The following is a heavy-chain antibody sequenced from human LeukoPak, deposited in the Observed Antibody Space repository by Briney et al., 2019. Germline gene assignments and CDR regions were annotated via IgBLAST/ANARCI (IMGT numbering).Heavy chain of an antibody. CDR3: AVYSNDAFDI. D-gene: IGHD2-21*01. CDR2: IYHSGST. J-gene: IGHJ3*02. CDR1: GGSISSGGYS. Sequence: SETLSLTCAVSGGSISSGGYSWSWIRQPPGKGLEWIGYIYHSGSTYYNPSLKSRVTISADRSKNQFSLKLSSVTAADTAVYYCAVYSNDAFDIWGQGTMVTVSS. V-gene: IGHV4-30-2*01.